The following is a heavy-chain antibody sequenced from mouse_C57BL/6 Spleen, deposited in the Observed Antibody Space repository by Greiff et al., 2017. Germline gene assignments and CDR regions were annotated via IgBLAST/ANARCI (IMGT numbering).Heavy chain of an antibody. CDR3: AREDYGSSYFDY. CDR2: INPGSGGT. J-gene: IGHJ2*01. V-gene: IGHV1-54*01. D-gene: IGHD1-1*01. Sequence: VQLQQSGAELVRPGTSVKVSCKASGYAFTNYLIEWVKQRPGQGLEWIGVINPGSGGTNYNEKFKGKATLTADKSSSTAYMQLRSLTSEDSAVXFCAREDYGSSYFDYWGQGTTLTVSS. CDR1: GYAFTNYL.